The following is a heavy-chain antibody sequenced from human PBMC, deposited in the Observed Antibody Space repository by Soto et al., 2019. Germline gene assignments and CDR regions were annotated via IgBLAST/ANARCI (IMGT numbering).Heavy chain of an antibody. CDR2: ITHTGST. CDR1: GGSFSGYY. CDR3: ARGHSGAWEALGY. V-gene: IGHV4-34*01. J-gene: IGHJ4*02. D-gene: IGHD1-26*01. Sequence: QVQLQQWGAGLLKPSETLSLTCTFYGGSFSGYYWSWIRQPPGKGLEWIGEITHTGSTTYNPSLKSRVTISIDTSKNQFSLKLGSVIAADSAVYYCARGHSGAWEALGYWGQGALVTVSS.